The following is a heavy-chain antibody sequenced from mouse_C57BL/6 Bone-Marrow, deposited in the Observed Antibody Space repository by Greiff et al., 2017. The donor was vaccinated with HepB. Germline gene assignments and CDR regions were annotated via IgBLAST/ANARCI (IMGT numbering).Heavy chain of an antibody. Sequence: VKLVESGAELARPGASVKMSCKASGYTFTSYTMHWVKQRPGQGLEWIGYINPSSGYTKYNQKFKDKATLTADKSSSTAYMQLSSLTSEDSAVYYCARPIYYYGSSPWYFDVWGTGTTVTVSS. D-gene: IGHD1-1*01. J-gene: IGHJ1*03. CDR2: INPSSGYT. V-gene: IGHV1-4*01. CDR3: ARPIYYYGSSPWYFDV. CDR1: GYTFTSYT.